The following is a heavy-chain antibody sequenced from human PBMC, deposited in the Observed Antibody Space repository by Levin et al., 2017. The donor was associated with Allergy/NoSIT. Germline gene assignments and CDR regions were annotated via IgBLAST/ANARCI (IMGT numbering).Heavy chain of an antibody. CDR3: ARHLSFDCSGGSCYRGSWFDP. Sequence: SQTLSLTCTVSGGSISSSSYYWGWIRQPPGKGLEWIGSIYYSGSTYYNPSLKSRVTISVDTSKNQFSLKLSSVTAADTAVYYCARHLSFDCSGGSCYRGSWFDPWGQGTLVTVSS. V-gene: IGHV4-39*01. D-gene: IGHD2-15*01. J-gene: IGHJ5*02. CDR1: GGSISSSSYY. CDR2: IYYSGST.